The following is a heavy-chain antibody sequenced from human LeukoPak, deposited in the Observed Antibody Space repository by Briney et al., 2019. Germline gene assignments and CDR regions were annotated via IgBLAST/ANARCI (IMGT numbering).Heavy chain of an antibody. V-gene: IGHV1-18*01. Sequence: ASVEVSCKASSYSFNSFGTTWVRQAPGQGLEWMGWISVYNGNTKYAQKYQGRVTMTTDTSTSTAYMEMTNLRSDDTAVYYCARAFVVVVGGNLALEWFDPWGQGTLVIVSS. D-gene: IGHD2-15*01. J-gene: IGHJ5*02. CDR2: ISVYNGNT. CDR3: ARAFVVVVGGNLALEWFDP. CDR1: SYSFNSFG.